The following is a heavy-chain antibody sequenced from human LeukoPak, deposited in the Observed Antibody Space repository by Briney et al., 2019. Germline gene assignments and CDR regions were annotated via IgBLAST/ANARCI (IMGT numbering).Heavy chain of an antibody. CDR3: ARPPPLYDSSGYYGGFDY. CDR2: IYYSGST. J-gene: IGHJ4*02. D-gene: IGHD3-22*01. Sequence: SETLSLTCTVSGGSISSYYWRWIRQPPGKGLEWIGYIYYSGSTNYSSSLKSRVTISVDTSKNQFSLKLSSVAAPNTAVYYCARPPPLYDSSGYYGGFDYWGQGTLVTVSS. V-gene: IGHV4-59*08. CDR1: GGSISSYY.